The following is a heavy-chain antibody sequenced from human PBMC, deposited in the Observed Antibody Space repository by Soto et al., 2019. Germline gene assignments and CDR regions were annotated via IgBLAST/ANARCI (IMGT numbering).Heavy chain of an antibody. CDR3: ARDSSGYPFDY. V-gene: IGHV3-7*03. J-gene: IGHJ4*02. CDR2: IKEDGSEK. Sequence: GGSLRLSCAASGFIFSRYWMSWVRQTPGKGMEWVANIKEDGSEKYYVDSVKGRFTISRDNAKNSLYLQINSLSAEDTAVYYCARDSSGYPFDYWGQGTLVSVSS. D-gene: IGHD5-12*01. CDR1: GFIFSRYW.